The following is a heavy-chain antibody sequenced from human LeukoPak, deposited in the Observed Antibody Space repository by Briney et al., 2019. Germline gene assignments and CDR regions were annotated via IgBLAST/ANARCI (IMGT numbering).Heavy chain of an antibody. V-gene: IGHV4-4*07. D-gene: IGHD6-19*01. CDR1: GGSISNYY. CDR3: ARDKSGWLNDDAFDI. CDR2: IYTSGST. J-gene: IGHJ3*02. Sequence: SETPSLTCTVSGGSISNYYWSWIRQPAGKGLEWIGRIYTSGSTNYNPSLKSRVTMSVDTSKNQFSLKLSSVTAADAAVYYCARDKSGWLNDDAFDIRGQGTMVTVSS.